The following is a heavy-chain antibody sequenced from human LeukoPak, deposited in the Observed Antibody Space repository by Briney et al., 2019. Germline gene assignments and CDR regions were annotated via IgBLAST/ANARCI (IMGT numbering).Heavy chain of an antibody. D-gene: IGHD6-13*01. Sequence: RASVTVSFKASGYTFTIYDINWVRQAPGQGLEWMGWMNPNSGNTGYAQKFQGRVTMTRNTSISTAYMELSSLRSEDTAVYYCVGGYSSSWYGYYFDYWGQGTLVTVSS. CDR2: MNPNSGNT. CDR1: GYTFTIYD. V-gene: IGHV1-8*01. CDR3: VGGYSSSWYGYYFDY. J-gene: IGHJ4*02.